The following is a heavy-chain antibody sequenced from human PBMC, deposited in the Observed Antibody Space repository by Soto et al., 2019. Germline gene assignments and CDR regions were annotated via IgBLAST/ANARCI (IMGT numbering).Heavy chain of an antibody. CDR1: GGTFSSYA. CDR3: ARDLGDYGDYNITTTTTVFVRYYYYYGMDV. V-gene: IGHV1-69*06. J-gene: IGHJ6*02. Sequence: GASVKVSCKASGGTFSSYAISWVRQAPGQGLEWMGGIIPIFGTANYAQKFQGRVAITADKSTSTAYMELSSLRSEDTAVYYCARDLGDYGDYNITTTTTVFVRYYYYYGMDVWGQGTTVTVSS. D-gene: IGHD4-17*01. CDR2: IIPIFGTA.